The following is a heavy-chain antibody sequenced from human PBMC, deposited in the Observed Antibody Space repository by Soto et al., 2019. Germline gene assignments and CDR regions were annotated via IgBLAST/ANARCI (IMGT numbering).Heavy chain of an antibody. J-gene: IGHJ6*02. D-gene: IGHD2-15*01. V-gene: IGHV1-18*04. CDR3: ARDKLKIVVVVAASLYYYYGMDV. CDR2: ISAYNGNT. CDR1: GYTFTSYG. Sequence: GASVKVSCKASGYTFTSYGISWVRQAPGQGLEWMGWISAYNGNTNYAQKLQGRVTMTTDTSTSTAYMELRSLRSDDTAVYYCARDKLKIVVVVAASLYYYYGMDVWGQGTTVP.